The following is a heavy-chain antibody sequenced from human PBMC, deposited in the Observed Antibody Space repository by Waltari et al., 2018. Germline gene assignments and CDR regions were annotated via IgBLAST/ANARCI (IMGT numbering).Heavy chain of an antibody. CDR3: AIPKVDDYIWGSYRWWGYFDY. Sequence: QVQLQESGPGLVKPSETLSLTCAVSGYSISSGYYWGWIRQPPGKGLEWIGSLYHSGSTYYHPSLKSRVTISVDTSKNQFSLKLSSVPAADTAVYYCAIPKVDDYIWGSYRWWGYFDYWGQGTLVTVSS. CDR1: GYSISSGYY. J-gene: IGHJ4*02. D-gene: IGHD3-16*02. CDR2: LYHSGST. V-gene: IGHV4-38-2*01.